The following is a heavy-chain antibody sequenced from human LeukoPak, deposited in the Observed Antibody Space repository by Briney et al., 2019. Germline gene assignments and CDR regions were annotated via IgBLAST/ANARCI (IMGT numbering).Heavy chain of an antibody. CDR3: ARGNYPPWYFDL. J-gene: IGHJ2*01. V-gene: IGHV4-39*01. CDR1: GGSISSSSYY. Sequence: PSETLSLTCTVSGGSISSSSYYWGWIRQPPGKGLEWIGSIYYSGSTYYNPSLKSRVTISVDTSKKQFSLKLRSVTAADTAVYYCARGNYPPWYFDLWGRGTLVTASS. CDR2: IYYSGST. D-gene: IGHD3-10*01.